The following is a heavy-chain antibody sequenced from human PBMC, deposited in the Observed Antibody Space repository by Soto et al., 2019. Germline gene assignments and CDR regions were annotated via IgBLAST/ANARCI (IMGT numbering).Heavy chain of an antibody. Sequence: QVQLVQSGAEVKKPGASVKVSCKASGYTFTSYAMHWVRQAPGQRLEWMGWINAGNGNTKYSQKFQGRVTITRDTSASTAYMELSSLRSEDTAVYYCARSEYYDFWSGYYVGGVLYYYYGMDVWGQGTTVTVS. CDR1: GYTFTSYA. CDR2: INAGNGNT. D-gene: IGHD3-3*01. J-gene: IGHJ6*02. V-gene: IGHV1-3*01. CDR3: ARSEYYDFWSGYYVGGVLYYYYGMDV.